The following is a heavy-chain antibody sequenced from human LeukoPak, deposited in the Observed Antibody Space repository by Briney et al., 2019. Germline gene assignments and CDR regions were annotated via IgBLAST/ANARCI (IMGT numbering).Heavy chain of an antibody. J-gene: IGHJ4*02. V-gene: IGHV3-74*01. CDR2: IDTDGSIT. CDR1: GYTFSSYW. Sequence: GGSLRLSCAASGYTFSSYWMHWVRQAPGKGLVWVSRIDTDGSITSYADSVKGRFTISRDNAKNTLYLQMNSLRAEDTAVYYCARFTAARPVYWGQGALVTVSS. D-gene: IGHD6-6*01. CDR3: ARFTAARPVY.